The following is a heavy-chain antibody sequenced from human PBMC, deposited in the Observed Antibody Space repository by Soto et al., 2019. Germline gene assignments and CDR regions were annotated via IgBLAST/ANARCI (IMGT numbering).Heavy chain of an antibody. V-gene: IGHV4-4*07. CDR1: GGSISSYY. Sequence: SETLSLTCTVSGGSISSYYWSWIRQPARKGLEWIGRIYTSGSTNYNPSLKSRVTMSVDTSKNQSSLKLSSVTAADTAVYYCARDLSTRVYYYYGMDVWGQGTTVTVSS. J-gene: IGHJ6*02. CDR3: ARDLSTRVYYYYGMDV. D-gene: IGHD3-10*01. CDR2: IYTSGST.